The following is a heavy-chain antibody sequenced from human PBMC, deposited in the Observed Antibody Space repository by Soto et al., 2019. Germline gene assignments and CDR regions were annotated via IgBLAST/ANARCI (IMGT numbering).Heavy chain of an antibody. CDR1: GFTFSDYY. V-gene: IGHV3-11*01. D-gene: IGHD2-15*01. Sequence: GGSLRLSCAASGFTFSDYYMSWIRQAPGKGLEWVSYISSSGSTIYYADSVKGRFTISRDNAKNSLYLQMNSLRAEDTAVYYCARGRGVVVVAATSEEEYFQHWGQGTLVTVSS. J-gene: IGHJ1*01. CDR2: ISSSGSTI. CDR3: ARGRGVVVVAATSEEEYFQH.